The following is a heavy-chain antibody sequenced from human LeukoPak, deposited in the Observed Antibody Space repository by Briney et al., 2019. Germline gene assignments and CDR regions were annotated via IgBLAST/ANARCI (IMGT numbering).Heavy chain of an antibody. J-gene: IGHJ6*02. CDR3: ARDRESSGFFSYYYGMDV. CDR2: ISAYNGNT. Sequence: ASVKVSCKASGYTFTSYGISWVRQAPGQGLEWMGWISAYNGNTNYAQKLQGRVTMTTDTSTSTAYMELRSLRSDDTAVYYCARDRESSGFFSYYYGMDVWGQGTTVTVSS. D-gene: IGHD6-19*01. CDR1: GYTFTSYG. V-gene: IGHV1-18*01.